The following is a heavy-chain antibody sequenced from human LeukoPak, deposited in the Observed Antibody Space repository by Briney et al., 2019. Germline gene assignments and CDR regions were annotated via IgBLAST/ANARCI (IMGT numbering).Heavy chain of an antibody. Sequence: KPSETLSLTCTVSGGSVNSGSYYWNWIRQPPGKGLEWIGYIYYSGSTNYNPSLKSRVTISVDTSKNQFSLKLSSVTAADTAVYYCATSGYGLVDAFDIWGQGTMVTVSS. V-gene: IGHV4-61*01. J-gene: IGHJ3*02. CDR2: IYYSGST. D-gene: IGHD2-2*01. CDR1: GGSVNSGSYY. CDR3: ATSGYGLVDAFDI.